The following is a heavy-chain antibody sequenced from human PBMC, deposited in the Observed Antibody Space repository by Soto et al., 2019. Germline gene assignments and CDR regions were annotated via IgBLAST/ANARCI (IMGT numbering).Heavy chain of an antibody. CDR2: IYYSGST. J-gene: IGHJ4*02. V-gene: IGHV4-59*08. Sequence: SETLSLTCTVSGGSISSYYWSWIRQPPGKGLEWIGYIYYSGSTNYNPSLKSRVTISVDTSKNQFSLKLSSVTAADTAVYYCGSLRYYDILRGPYYFYSWGQEPLVTVPS. CDR3: GSLRYYDILRGPYYFYS. CDR1: GGSISSYY. D-gene: IGHD3-9*01.